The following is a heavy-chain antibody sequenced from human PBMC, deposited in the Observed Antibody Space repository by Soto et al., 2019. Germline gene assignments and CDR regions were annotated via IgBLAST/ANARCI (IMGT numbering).Heavy chain of an antibody. CDR1: GFTFSSYG. CDR2: ISYDGSNK. V-gene: IGHV3-30*18. Sequence: QVQLVESGGGVVQPGRSLRLSCAASGFTFSSYGMHWVRQAPGKGLEWVAVISYDGSNKYYADSVKGRFTISRDNSKNTLYLQMNSLRAEDTAVYYCAKVRIAAADTEFRVKVYYGMDVWGQGTTGTVSS. CDR3: AKVRIAAADTEFRVKVYYGMDV. D-gene: IGHD6-13*01. J-gene: IGHJ6*02.